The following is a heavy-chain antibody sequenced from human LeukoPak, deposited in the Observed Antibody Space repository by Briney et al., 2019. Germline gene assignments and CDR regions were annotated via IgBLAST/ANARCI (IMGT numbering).Heavy chain of an antibody. Sequence: GGALGLSCAASGFTFSSYAMSWVGQAPGKGLVWVSALSCSGGSTYVADSVKGRFPISGDNSKNTLYLQMNSLRAEDTAVYYCARLYYYVSGTYSRYFDYWGQGTLGTVSS. CDR2: LSCSGGST. CDR1: GFTFSSYA. D-gene: IGHD3-10*01. J-gene: IGHJ4*02. CDR3: ARLYYYVSGTYSRYFDY. V-gene: IGHV3-23*01.